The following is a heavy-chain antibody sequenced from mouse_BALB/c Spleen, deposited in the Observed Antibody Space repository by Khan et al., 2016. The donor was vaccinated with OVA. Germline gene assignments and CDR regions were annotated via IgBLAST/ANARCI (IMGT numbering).Heavy chain of an antibody. CDR2: IVPYNGGT. Sequence: KQSGPELVKPGASVKVSCKASGYAFTSYNIYWVKQSHGKSLEWVGYIVPYNGGTSYNQKLKGKATLTVDKSSTTAYMHLNSLTSEDSAVYYCAIGGYGGFAYWGQGTLVTVSA. V-gene: IGHV1S135*01. CDR1: GYAFTSYN. D-gene: IGHD2-14*01. CDR3: AIGGYGGFAY. J-gene: IGHJ3*01.